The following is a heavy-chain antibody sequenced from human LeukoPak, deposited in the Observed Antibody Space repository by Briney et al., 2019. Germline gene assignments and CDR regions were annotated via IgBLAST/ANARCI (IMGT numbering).Heavy chain of an antibody. CDR1: GGSFSGYY. V-gene: IGHV4-34*01. CDR3: ARGPRIRVYYYDSSGYYPDGDY. J-gene: IGHJ4*02. D-gene: IGHD3-22*01. CDR2: INHSGST. Sequence: SETLSLTCAVYGGSFSGYYWSWLRQPPGKGLEWIGEINHSGSTNYNPSLKSRVTISVDTSKNQFSLKLSSVTAADTAVYYCARGPRIRVYYYDSSGYYPDGDYWGQGTLVTVSS.